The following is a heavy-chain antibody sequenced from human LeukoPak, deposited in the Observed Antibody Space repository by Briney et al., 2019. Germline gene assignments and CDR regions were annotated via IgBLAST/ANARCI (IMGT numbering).Heavy chain of an antibody. J-gene: IGHJ4*02. Sequence: PGGSLRLSCATSGLTPSSFWMHWVRQVPGKGLEWLSRINNDGVSTSYADSVKGRFTISRDNSKNTLYLQMNSLRAEDTAVYYCAKRLKVDTAPPEDWSQGTLVTVSS. V-gene: IGHV3-74*01. CDR3: AKRLKVDTAPPED. CDR1: GLTPSSFW. CDR2: INNDGVST. D-gene: IGHD5-18*01.